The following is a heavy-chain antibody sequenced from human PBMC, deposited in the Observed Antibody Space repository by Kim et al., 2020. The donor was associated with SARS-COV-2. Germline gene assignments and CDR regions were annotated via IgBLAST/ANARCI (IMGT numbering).Heavy chain of an antibody. Sequence: ADPENGLYTITRHNSKNSLYLQMTSLRAEDTAVYYCARDGLGRAFDIWGQGTMVTVSS. V-gene: IGHV3-53*04. J-gene: IGHJ3*02. D-gene: IGHD3-10*01. CDR3: ARDGLGRAFDI.